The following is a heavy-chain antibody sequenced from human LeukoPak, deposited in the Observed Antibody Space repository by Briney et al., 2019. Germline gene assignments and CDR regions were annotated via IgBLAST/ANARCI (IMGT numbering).Heavy chain of an antibody. D-gene: IGHD3-10*01. CDR1: GYSFTSYW. CDR3: ARLFYGSGSYSDL. CDR2: IYPGDSDT. J-gene: IGHJ5*02. Sequence: GESLKISCKGSGYSFTSYWIGRVRQMPGKGLEWMGIIYPGDSDTRYSPSFQGPVTISADKSISTTYLQWSSLKASDTAMYYCARLFYGSGSYSDLWGQGTLVTVSS. V-gene: IGHV5-51*01.